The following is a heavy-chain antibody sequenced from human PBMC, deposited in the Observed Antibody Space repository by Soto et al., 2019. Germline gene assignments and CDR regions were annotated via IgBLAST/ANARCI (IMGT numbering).Heavy chain of an antibody. CDR1: GGTFSSYA. D-gene: IGHD3-3*01. V-gene: IGHV1-69*06. Sequence: GASVKVSCKASGGTFSSYAISWVRQAPGQGLEWMGGIIPIFSTANYAQKFQGRVTITADKSTSTAYMELSSLRSEDTAVYYCARGGDFWSGYYNYYFDYWGQGTLVTVSS. CDR2: IIPIFSTA. CDR3: ARGGDFWSGYYNYYFDY. J-gene: IGHJ4*02.